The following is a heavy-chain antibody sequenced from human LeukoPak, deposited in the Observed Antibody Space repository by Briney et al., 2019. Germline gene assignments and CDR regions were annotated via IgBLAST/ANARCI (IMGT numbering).Heavy chain of an antibody. D-gene: IGHD3-3*01. CDR2: IYWNDDQ. Sequence: SGPTLVKPTQTLTLTCTFSGFSLSPSGLDVAWIRQSPGQALEWLAAIYWNDDQRYSPSLKGRLTITKGTSKNQVVLTMTNMDPAETATYHCEHNGVHHWGQGAQVTVS. CDR1: GFSLSPSGLD. V-gene: IGHV2-5*01. J-gene: IGHJ5*02. CDR3: EHNGVHH.